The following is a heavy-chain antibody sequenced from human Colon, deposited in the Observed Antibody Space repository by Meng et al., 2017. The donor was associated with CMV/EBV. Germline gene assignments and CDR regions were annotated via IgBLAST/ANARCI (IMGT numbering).Heavy chain of an antibody. D-gene: IGHD4-17*01. Sequence: GGSLRLSCTASGFTFKNAWMNWVRQAPGRGLEWIGRIKSKIDGGAIDSAAPVKDRFTFSRDDSNNTLYLQMNSLKTEDTAVYYCTTDLGAVPPWDHGDPYGFNIWGQGTMVTVSS. CDR2: IKSKIDGGAI. V-gene: IGHV3-15*01. CDR3: TTDLGAVPPWDHGDPYGFNI. J-gene: IGHJ3*02. CDR1: GFTFKNAW.